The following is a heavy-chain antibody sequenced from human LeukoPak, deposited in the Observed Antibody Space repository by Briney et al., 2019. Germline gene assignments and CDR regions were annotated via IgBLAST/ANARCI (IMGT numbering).Heavy chain of an antibody. CDR2: IYYSGST. CDR1: GGSISSSSYY. Sequence: PSETLSLTCTVSGGSISSSSYYWGWIRQPPGKGLEWIGSIYYSGSTYYNPSLKSRVTISVDTSKNQFSLKLSSVTAADTAVYYCARGANGISTDYWGQGTLVTVSS. V-gene: IGHV4-39*01. J-gene: IGHJ4*02. CDR3: ARGANGISTDY. D-gene: IGHD1-14*01.